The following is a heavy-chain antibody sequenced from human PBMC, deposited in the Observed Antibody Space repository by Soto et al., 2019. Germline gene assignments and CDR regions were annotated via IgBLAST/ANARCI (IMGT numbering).Heavy chain of an antibody. Sequence: QLQLQESGPGLVKASETLSLTCTVSGGSISSRNYYWGWIRQPPGKELQWIGNIYYSGSTYYNPSLGSRVTISVDTSKNQFSLRLISVTASDTAVYYCARHRGSGPSTAAALLDYWGQGILVTVSS. CDR1: GGSISSRNYY. CDR3: ARHRGSGPSTAAALLDY. J-gene: IGHJ4*02. D-gene: IGHD6-13*01. CDR2: IYYSGST. V-gene: IGHV4-39*01.